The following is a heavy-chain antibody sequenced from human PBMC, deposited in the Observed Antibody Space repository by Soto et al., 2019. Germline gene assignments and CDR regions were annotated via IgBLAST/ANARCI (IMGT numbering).Heavy chain of an antibody. D-gene: IGHD5-12*01. J-gene: IGHJ6*03. CDR2: ISGSGGST. V-gene: IGHV3-23*01. CDR1: GFTFSSYA. Sequence: EVQLLESGGGLVQPGGSLRLSCAASGFTFSSYAMSWVRQAPGKGLEWVSAISGSGGSTYYADSVKGRFTISRDNSKNTLYLQMNSPGAEDTAVYYCAKRGGHSGYDRYYYYMDVWGKGTGVTVSS. CDR3: AKRGGHSGYDRYYYYMDV.